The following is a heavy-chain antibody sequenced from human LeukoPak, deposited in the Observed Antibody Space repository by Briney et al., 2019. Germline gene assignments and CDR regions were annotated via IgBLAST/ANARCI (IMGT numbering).Heavy chain of an antibody. V-gene: IGHV3-48*02. CDR3: ASNYLYSGSSGIYFDY. Sequence: GGSLRLSCAASGFTFSSYSMNWVRQAPGKGLEWVSYISSSSSTIYYADSVKGRFTISRDNARNSLYLQMNSLRDEDTAVYYCASNYLYSGSSGIYFDYWGQGALVTVSS. D-gene: IGHD1-26*01. J-gene: IGHJ4*02. CDR1: GFTFSSYS. CDR2: ISSSSSTI.